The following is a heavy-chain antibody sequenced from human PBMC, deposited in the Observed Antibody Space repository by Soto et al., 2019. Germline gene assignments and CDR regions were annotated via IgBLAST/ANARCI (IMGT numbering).Heavy chain of an antibody. CDR1: GLSLNTSAVG. Sequence: QITLKESGPTLVIPAQTLTLTCTFSGLSLNTSAVGVGWLRQPPGKALEWLALISWDDDKRYNPSLKTRLTLTKDTSINQVVLTMTNMDPMDTATYYCACGHDYSAYYYPGWFAPWGQGTLVTVSS. CDR3: ACGHDYSAYYYPGWFAP. D-gene: IGHD3-22*01. V-gene: IGHV2-5*02. CDR2: ISWDDDK. J-gene: IGHJ5*02.